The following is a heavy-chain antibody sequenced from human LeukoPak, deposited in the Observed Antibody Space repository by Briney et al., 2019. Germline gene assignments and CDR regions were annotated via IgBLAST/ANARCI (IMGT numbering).Heavy chain of an antibody. CDR3: ARLQFLTYYYDSSGYPAPDAFDI. CDR2: IYYSGST. J-gene: IGHJ3*02. D-gene: IGHD3-22*01. CDR1: GGSISSYY. V-gene: IGHV4-59*08. Sequence: PSETLSLTCTVSGGSISSYYWSWIRQPPGKGLEWIGYIYYSGSTNYNPSLESRVTISVDTSKNQFSLKLSSVTAADTAVYYCARLQFLTYYYDSSGYPAPDAFDIWGQGTMVTVSS.